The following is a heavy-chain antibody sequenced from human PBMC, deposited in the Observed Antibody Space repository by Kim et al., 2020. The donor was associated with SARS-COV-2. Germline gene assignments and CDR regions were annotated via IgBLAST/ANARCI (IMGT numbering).Heavy chain of an antibody. J-gene: IGHJ4*02. D-gene: IGHD5-18*01. Sequence: YAESLKSQFTISRDNSKNSLYLHMNSLRAEDTDVYYCARVKYSYGVYFDYWGQGTLVTVSS. CDR3: ARVKYSYGVYFDY. V-gene: IGHV3-30*01.